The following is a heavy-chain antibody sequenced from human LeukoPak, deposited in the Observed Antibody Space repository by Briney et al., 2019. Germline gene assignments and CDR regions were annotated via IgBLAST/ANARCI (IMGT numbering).Heavy chain of an antibody. CDR3: ARAGSGYDYSYYYYGMDV. D-gene: IGHD5-12*01. Sequence: SQTLSLTCAVSGGSISSGGYSWSWIRQPPGKCLEWIGYIYHSGSTYYNPSLKSRVTISVDRSKNQFSLKLSSVTAADTAVYYCARAGSGYDYSYYYYGMDVWGKGTTVTVSS. V-gene: IGHV4-30-2*01. J-gene: IGHJ6*04. CDR2: IYHSGST. CDR1: GGSISSGGYS.